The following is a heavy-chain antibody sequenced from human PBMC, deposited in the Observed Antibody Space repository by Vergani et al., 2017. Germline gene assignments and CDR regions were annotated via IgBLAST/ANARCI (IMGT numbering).Heavy chain of an antibody. D-gene: IGHD6-6*01. J-gene: IGHJ5*02. CDR1: GFTSAGYA. V-gene: IGHV3-9*02. Sequence: EVQLVESGGDLVKPGGSLRLSCVASGFTSAGYAMHWVRQAPGKGLEWVSGISWNSNSIGYADSVKGRFTISRDNAKNSLYLQMNSLRAEDTALYYCAKDLGTSSGGGWFDPWGQGTLVTVSS. CDR2: ISWNSNSI. CDR3: AKDLGTSSGGGWFDP.